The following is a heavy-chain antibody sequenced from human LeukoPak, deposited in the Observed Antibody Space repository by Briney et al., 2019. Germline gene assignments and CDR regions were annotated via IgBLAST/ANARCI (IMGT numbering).Heavy chain of an antibody. CDR1: GGSISSNSYY. Sequence: SETLSLTCTVPGGSISSNSYYWGWIRQPPGKGLEWIGSIYYSGRTNYNPSLKSRVTISVDTSKNQFSLRLSSVTAADTAVYYCARLEWEQTPFDYWGQGTLVTVSS. J-gene: IGHJ4*02. V-gene: IGHV4-39*01. CDR3: ARLEWEQTPFDY. D-gene: IGHD1-26*01. CDR2: IYYSGRT.